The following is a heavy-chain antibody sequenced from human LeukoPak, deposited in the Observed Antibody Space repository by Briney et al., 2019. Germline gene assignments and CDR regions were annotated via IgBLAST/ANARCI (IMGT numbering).Heavy chain of an antibody. CDR1: GFTFSSYW. J-gene: IGHJ5*02. D-gene: IGHD3-16*02. CDR2: INSDGSST. V-gene: IGHV3-74*01. CDR3: ARDYDYVWGSYRYRNWFDP. Sequence: PGGSLRLSCAASGFTFSSYWMHWVRQAPGKGLVWVSRINSDGSSTSYADSVKGRFTISRDNAKNTMYLQMNSLRAEDTAVYYCARDYDYVWGSYRYRNWFDPWGQGTLVTVSS.